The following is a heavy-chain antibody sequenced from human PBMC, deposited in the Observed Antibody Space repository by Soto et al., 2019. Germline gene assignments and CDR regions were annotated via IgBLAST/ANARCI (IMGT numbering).Heavy chain of an antibody. J-gene: IGHJ4*02. CDR1: GFTFSSYG. CDR2: IWYDGSNK. D-gene: IGHD2-15*01. CDR3: ARDGYCSGGSCYSVPVFDY. Sequence: GGSLRLSCAASGFTFSSYGMHWVRQAPGKGLEWVAVIWYDGSNKYYADSVKGRFTISRDNSKNTLYLQMNSLRAEDTAVYYCARDGYCSGGSCYSVPVFDYWGQGTLV. V-gene: IGHV3-33*01.